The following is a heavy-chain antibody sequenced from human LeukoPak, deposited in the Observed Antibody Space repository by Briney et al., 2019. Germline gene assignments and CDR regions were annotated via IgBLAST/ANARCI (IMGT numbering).Heavy chain of an antibody. CDR2: ISYGGSNK. V-gene: IGHV3-30*18. J-gene: IGHJ4*02. Sequence: AGGSLRLSCAASGFTFSSYGMHWVRQAPGKGLEWVAIISYGGSNKYYADSVKGRFTISRDNSKNTLYLQMNSLRAVDTAVYYCAKDYCNNGVCYYFDYWGQGTLVTVSS. CDR1: GFTFSSYG. CDR3: AKDYCNNGVCYYFDY. D-gene: IGHD2-8*01.